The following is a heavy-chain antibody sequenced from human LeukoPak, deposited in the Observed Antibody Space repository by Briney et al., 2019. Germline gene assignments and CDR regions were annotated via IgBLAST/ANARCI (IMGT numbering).Heavy chain of an antibody. Sequence: SGTLSLTCAVSGGSISSSNWWSWVRQPPGKGLEWIGEIYHSGSTNYNPSLKSRVTMSIDTSKNQFSLILTSVTAADTAVYYCARDVDWNYADYWGQGSLVTVSS. V-gene: IGHV4-4*02. CDR3: ARDVDWNYADY. J-gene: IGHJ4*02. CDR2: IYHSGST. D-gene: IGHD1-7*01. CDR1: GGSISSSNW.